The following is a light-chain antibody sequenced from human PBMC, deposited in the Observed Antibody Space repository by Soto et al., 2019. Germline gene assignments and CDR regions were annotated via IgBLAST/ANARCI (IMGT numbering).Light chain of an antibody. V-gene: IGLV2-14*01. CDR2: DVS. CDR3: SSYRSSSTLGV. CDR1: SSDVGGYNY. J-gene: IGLJ1*01. Sequence: QSALAQPASVSGSPGQSITISCTGTSSDVGGYNYVSWYQQRPGKAPKLMIYDVSNRPSGVSNRFSGSKSGSTASLTISGLQAEDEADYYCSSYRSSSTLGVFGTGTKVTVL.